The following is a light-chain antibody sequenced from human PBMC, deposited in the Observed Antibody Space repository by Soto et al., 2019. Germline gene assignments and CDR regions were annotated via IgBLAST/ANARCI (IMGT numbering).Light chain of an antibody. CDR1: SSDVGGYDY. Sequence: QSALTQPASVSGSPGQSITISCTGTSSDVGGYDYVSWYQLHPGKAPKLILFEVSNRPSGVSYRFSGSKSGNTASLTISGLQAEDEADYFCSSYSISTAYLFGTGTKVTV. J-gene: IGLJ1*01. CDR3: SSYSISTAYL. V-gene: IGLV2-14*01. CDR2: EVS.